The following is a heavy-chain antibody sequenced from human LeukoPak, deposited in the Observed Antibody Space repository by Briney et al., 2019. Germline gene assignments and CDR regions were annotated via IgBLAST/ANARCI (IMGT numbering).Heavy chain of an antibody. CDR1: GFSFSSHS. J-gene: IGHJ4*02. CDR3: ARDQDWAFDY. CDR2: ISGSSTTI. D-gene: IGHD3/OR15-3a*01. V-gene: IGHV3-48*01. Sequence: GGSLRLSCAASGFSFSSHSMNWVRQDPGKGLEWVSYISGSSTTIDYADSAKGRFIISRDNAKKSLYLQMNNLRAEDTAVYYCARDQDWAFDYWGQGILVTVSS.